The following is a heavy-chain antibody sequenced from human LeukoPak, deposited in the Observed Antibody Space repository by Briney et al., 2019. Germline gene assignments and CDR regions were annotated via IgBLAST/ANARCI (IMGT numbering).Heavy chain of an antibody. D-gene: IGHD1-26*01. CDR1: GFTLSSYT. CDR2: ISGSADIT. CDR3: ARVSRSGSLDMHFVI. V-gene: IGHV3-23*01. J-gene: IGHJ3*02. Sequence: PGGSLRLSCAASGFTLSSYTMSWVRQAPGEGLEWVSAISGSADITHYTDSVKGRFTISRDNSKNTFYLQTNSLRAEDTALYYCARVSRSGSLDMHFVIWGEGTMVTVSS.